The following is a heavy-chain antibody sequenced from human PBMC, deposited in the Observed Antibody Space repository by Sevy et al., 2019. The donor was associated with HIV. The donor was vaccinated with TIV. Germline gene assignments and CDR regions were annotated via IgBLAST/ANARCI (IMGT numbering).Heavy chain of an antibody. D-gene: IGHD2-15*01. CDR1: GGSFSGYY. J-gene: IGHJ4*02. V-gene: IGHV4-34*01. Sequence: SETLSLTCAVYGGSFSGYYWSWIRQPPGKGLEWIGEINHSGSTNYNPSLKSRVTISVDTSKNQFSLKLSSVTAADTAVYDCARGKDIVVVVAATTNYFDYWGQGTLVTVSS. CDR3: ARGKDIVVVVAATTNYFDY. CDR2: INHSGST.